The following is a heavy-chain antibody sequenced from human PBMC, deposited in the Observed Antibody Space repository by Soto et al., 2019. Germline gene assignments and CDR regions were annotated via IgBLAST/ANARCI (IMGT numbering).Heavy chain of an antibody. V-gene: IGHV1-69*01. CDR1: GGTFSSYA. Sequence: QVQLVQSGAEVKKPGSSVKVSCKASGGTFSSYAISWVRQAPGQGLEWMGGIIPIFGTANYAQKFQGRVKITADESTSTAYMELSRLRFADRAVYYCAKAGGGIAAAGTFDYWCQGTLVTVSS. D-gene: IGHD6-13*01. J-gene: IGHJ4*02. CDR3: AKAGGGIAAAGTFDY. CDR2: IIPIFGTA.